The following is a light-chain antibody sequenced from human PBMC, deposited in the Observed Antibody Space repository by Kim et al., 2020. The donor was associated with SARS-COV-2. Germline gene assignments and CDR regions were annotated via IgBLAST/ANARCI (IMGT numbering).Light chain of an antibody. CDR3: QQSYTIPT. CDR2: AAS. V-gene: IGKV1-39*01. CDR1: QNIITY. J-gene: IGKJ5*01. Sequence: DIQMTRSPSSLSVSVGDRVTITCRASQNIITYLNWYQHKPGKAPNLLIYAASSLQNGVPSRFTGSGSGTEFTLIISGLQPEDVATYYCQQSYTIPTFGQGTRLEIK.